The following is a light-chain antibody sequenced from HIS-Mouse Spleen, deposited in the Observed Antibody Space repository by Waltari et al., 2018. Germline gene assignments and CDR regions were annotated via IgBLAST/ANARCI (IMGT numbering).Light chain of an antibody. CDR1: SPHIGSNP. V-gene: IGLV1-44*01. J-gene: IGLJ1*01. CDR3: AAWDDSLNGNYV. CDR2: SNN. Sequence: ELTQPPSASGTPGQRAPITCSGSSPHIGSNPSNWYQQLPGTAPTLPIYSNNQRPSGVPDRFSGSKSGTSASLAISGLQSEDEADYYCAAWDDSLNGNYVFGTGTKVTVL.